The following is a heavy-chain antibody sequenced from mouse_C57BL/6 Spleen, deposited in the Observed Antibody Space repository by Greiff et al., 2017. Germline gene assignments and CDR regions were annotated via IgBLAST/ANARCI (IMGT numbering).Heavy chain of an antibody. V-gene: IGHV1-26*01. D-gene: IGHD2-5*01. CDR1: GYTITDYY. J-gene: IGHJ1*03. CDR3: ARDYYSNYVWYFDV. CDR2: INPNNGGT. Sequence: VQLQQSGPELVKPGASVKISCTASGYTITDYYMNWVKQSPGKSLEWIGDINPNNGGTSYNQKFQGKATLTVDTSSSTAYMELRRLTSEDLAVDDSARDYYSNYVWYFDVWGTGTTVTVSS.